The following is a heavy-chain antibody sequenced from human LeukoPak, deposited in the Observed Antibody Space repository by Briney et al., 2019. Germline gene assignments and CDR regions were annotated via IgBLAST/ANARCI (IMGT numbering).Heavy chain of an antibody. CDR3: ARPNIVATRGSFGY. Sequence: GGSLRLSCAASGFTFSSYTMNWVRQAPGKGLEWVSSISTGSTYIYYADSLKGRFTISRDNAKNSLYLQMNSLRAEDTAVYYCARPNIVATRGSFGYWGQGTLVTVSS. CDR2: ISTGSTYI. J-gene: IGHJ4*02. V-gene: IGHV3-21*01. D-gene: IGHD5-12*01. CDR1: GFTFSSYT.